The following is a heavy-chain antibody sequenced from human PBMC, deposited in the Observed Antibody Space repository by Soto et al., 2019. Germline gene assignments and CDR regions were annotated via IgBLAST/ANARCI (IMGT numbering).Heavy chain of an antibody. Sequence: SETLSLTCTVSGGSISSSSYYWGWIRQPPGKGLEWIGSIYYSGSTYYNPSLKSRVTISVDTSKNQFSLKLSSVTAADTAVYYCARPLRFLEWLFAWFDPWGQGTLVTVSS. CDR1: GGSISSSSYY. J-gene: IGHJ5*02. V-gene: IGHV4-39*01. D-gene: IGHD3-3*01. CDR2: IYYSGST. CDR3: ARPLRFLEWLFAWFDP.